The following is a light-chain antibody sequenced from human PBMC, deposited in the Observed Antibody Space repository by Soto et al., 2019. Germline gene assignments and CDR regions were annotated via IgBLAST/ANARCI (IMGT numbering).Light chain of an antibody. CDR3: QQRRYWLT. Sequence: EVLMTQSPATLSVSPGERVILSCRASQRISNDLAWYQQKAGQAPRLLIYDASNRATGIPARFSGSGTGTDFTLTISSLEPEDFAVYYCQQRRYWLTFGGGTKVDIK. CDR1: QRISND. V-gene: IGKV3D-11*01. CDR2: DAS. J-gene: IGKJ4*01.